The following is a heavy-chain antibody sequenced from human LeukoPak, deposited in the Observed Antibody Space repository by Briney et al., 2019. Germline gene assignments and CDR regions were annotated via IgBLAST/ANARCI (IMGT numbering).Heavy chain of an antibody. V-gene: IGHV1-2*06. J-gene: IGHJ1*01. D-gene: IGHD6-13*01. CDR1: GYTFTGYY. CDR3: ARSAAGYAEYFQH. CDR2: INPNSGGT. Sequence: ASVKVSCKASGYTFTGYYMHWVRQAPGQGLEWMGRINPNSGGTNYAQKFQGRVTMTRDTSISTAYMELSRLRSDDTAVYYCARSAAGYAEYFQHWGQGTLVTVSS.